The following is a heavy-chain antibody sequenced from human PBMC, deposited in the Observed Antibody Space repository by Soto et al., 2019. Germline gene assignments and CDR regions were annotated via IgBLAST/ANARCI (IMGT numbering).Heavy chain of an antibody. CDR1: GFTFSSYA. CDR2: ISGSGGST. D-gene: IGHD3-9*01. CDR3: AKDQVLRYFDWLLTFDY. Sequence: GGSPRLSCAASGFTFSSYAMSWVRQAPGKGLEWVSAISGSGGSTYYADSVKGRFTISRDNSKNTLYLQMNSLRAEDTAVYYCAKDQVLRYFDWLLTFDYWGQGTLVTVSS. V-gene: IGHV3-23*01. J-gene: IGHJ4*02.